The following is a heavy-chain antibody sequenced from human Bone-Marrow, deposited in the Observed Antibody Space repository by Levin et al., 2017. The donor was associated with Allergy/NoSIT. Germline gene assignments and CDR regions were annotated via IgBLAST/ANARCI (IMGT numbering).Heavy chain of an antibody. J-gene: IGHJ6*03. CDR2: IYYSGST. CDR1: GGSISSNNNY. Sequence: SETPSLTCTVSGGSISSNNNYWGWIRQPPGKGLEWIGIIYYSGSTFYSPSLKSRVTISVDTSKNQFSLRLSSVTAADTAVYYCTRLNFDILTAYYSPAPRFYYMDVWGKGTTVTASS. V-gene: IGHV4-39*01. D-gene: IGHD3-9*01. CDR3: TRLNFDILTAYYSPAPRFYYMDV.